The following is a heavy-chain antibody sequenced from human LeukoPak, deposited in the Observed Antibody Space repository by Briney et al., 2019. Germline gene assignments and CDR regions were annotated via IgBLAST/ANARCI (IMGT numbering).Heavy chain of an antibody. CDR2: INTDGSST. CDR1: GFTFSKYW. Sequence: GGSLRLSCAASGFTFSKYWMHWVRQAPGKRLVWVSRINTDGSSTSYADSVKGRFTISRDNAKNTLYLQMNSLRAEGTAVYYCARSEYSSTWYGDYYYYYMDVWGKGTTVTVSS. CDR3: ARSEYSSTWYGDYYYYYMDV. V-gene: IGHV3-74*01. D-gene: IGHD6-13*01. J-gene: IGHJ6*03.